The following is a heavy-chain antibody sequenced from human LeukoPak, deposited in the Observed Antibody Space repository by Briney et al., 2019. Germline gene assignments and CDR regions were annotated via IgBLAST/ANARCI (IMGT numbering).Heavy chain of an antibody. CDR3: AIGRTYYDFWSGSSLGY. CDR1: GFTFSSYG. Sequence: QPGRSLRLSCAASGFTFSSYGMHWVRLAPGKGLEWVAVISYDGSNKYYADSVKGRFTISRDNSKNTLYLQMNSLRAEDTAVYYCAIGRTYYDFWSGSSLGYWGQGTLVTVSS. CDR2: ISYDGSNK. V-gene: IGHV3-30*03. D-gene: IGHD3-3*01. J-gene: IGHJ4*02.